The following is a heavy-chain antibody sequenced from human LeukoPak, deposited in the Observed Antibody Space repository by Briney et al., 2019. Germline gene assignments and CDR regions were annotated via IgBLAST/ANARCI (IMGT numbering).Heavy chain of an antibody. CDR2: IYYSGST. J-gene: IGHJ5*02. CDR3: ARGVPADYGDNWFDP. Sequence: KPSETLSLTCAVYGGSFSGYYWSWIRQHPGKGLEWIGYIYYSGSTYYNPSLKSRVTISVDTSKNQFSLKLSSVTAADTAVYYCARGVPADYGDNWFDPWGQGTLVTVSS. CDR1: GGSFSGYY. D-gene: IGHD4-17*01. V-gene: IGHV4-31*11.